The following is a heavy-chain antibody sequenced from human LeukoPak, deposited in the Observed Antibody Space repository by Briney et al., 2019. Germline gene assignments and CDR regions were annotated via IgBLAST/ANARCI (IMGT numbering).Heavy chain of an antibody. Sequence: PGGSLRLSCAASGFTFSSYAMSWVRQAPGKGLEWVSAISGSGGGAFYADSVKGRFTISRDNSKNTLYLQMHSLRAKDTAVYYCAKTTDCSGSSCYAAGGYWGQGTLVSVSS. D-gene: IGHD2-2*01. CDR3: AKTTDCSGSSCYAAGGY. V-gene: IGHV3-23*01. CDR1: GFTFSSYA. CDR2: ISGSGGGA. J-gene: IGHJ4*02.